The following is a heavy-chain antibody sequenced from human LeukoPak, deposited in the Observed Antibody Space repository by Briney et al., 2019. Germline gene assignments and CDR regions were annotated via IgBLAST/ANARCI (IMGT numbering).Heavy chain of an antibody. Sequence: GRSLRLSCAASGSTFDDYAMHRVRQGPGKGLEWVSGISWNSGTIGYADSVRGRFTISRDNAKNSLYLQMNSLRPEDTALYYCVRGYSYGFDIWGQGTTVTVSS. V-gene: IGHV3-9*01. CDR3: VRGYSYGFDI. CDR1: GSTFDDYA. J-gene: IGHJ3*02. D-gene: IGHD5-18*01. CDR2: ISWNSGTI.